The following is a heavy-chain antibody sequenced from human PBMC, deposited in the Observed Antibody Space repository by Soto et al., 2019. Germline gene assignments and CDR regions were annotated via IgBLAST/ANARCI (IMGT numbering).Heavy chain of an antibody. Sequence: SETLSLTCTVSGGSISSYYWSWIRQPPGKGLEWIGYIYYSGSTNYNPSLKSRVTISVDTSKNQFSLRLSSVTAADTAAYYCARDRGSSWTFDYWGQGTLVTVS. CDR1: GGSISSYY. J-gene: IGHJ4*02. D-gene: IGHD6-13*01. CDR3: ARDRGSSWTFDY. V-gene: IGHV4-59*01. CDR2: IYYSGST.